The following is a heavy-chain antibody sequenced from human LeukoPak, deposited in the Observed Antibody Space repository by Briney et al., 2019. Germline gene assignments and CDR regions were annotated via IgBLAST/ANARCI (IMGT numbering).Heavy chain of an antibody. Sequence: GGSLRLSCAASGFTVITNDMTWVRQAPGKGLEWASVLYSDGNTKYADSVQGRFTISRDNSKNTLYLEMNSLSPDDTAVYYCARGVEPLAANTLAYWGQGTLVTVSS. CDR1: GFTVITND. CDR2: LYSDGNT. D-gene: IGHD1-14*01. V-gene: IGHV3-53*01. CDR3: ARGVEPLAANTLAY. J-gene: IGHJ4*02.